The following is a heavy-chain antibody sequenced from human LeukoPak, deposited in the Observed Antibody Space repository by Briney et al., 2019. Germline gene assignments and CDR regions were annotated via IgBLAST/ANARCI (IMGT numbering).Heavy chain of an antibody. CDR1: GGSFSGYY. J-gene: IGHJ5*02. D-gene: IGHD5-18*01. V-gene: IGHV4-34*01. Sequence: PSETLSLTCAVYGGSFSGYYWSWIRQPPGKGLEWIGEINHSGSTNYNPSLKSRVTISVDTSKNQLSLKLSSVTAADTAVYYCARGTAMVSAWGQGTLVTVSS. CDR3: ARGTAMVSA. CDR2: INHSGST.